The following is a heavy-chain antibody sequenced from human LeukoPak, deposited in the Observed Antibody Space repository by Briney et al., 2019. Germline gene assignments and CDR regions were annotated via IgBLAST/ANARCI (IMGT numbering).Heavy chain of an antibody. J-gene: IGHJ4*02. D-gene: IGHD6-19*01. Sequence: PGGSLGLSCAASGFTLSSYSMNWVRQAPGKGLEWVSSISSSSSYIYYADSVKGRFTISRDNAKSSLYLQMNSLRAEDTAVYYCARYIAVAGGGYFDYWGQGTLVTVSS. V-gene: IGHV3-21*01. CDR1: GFTLSSYS. CDR3: ARYIAVAGGGYFDY. CDR2: ISSSSSYI.